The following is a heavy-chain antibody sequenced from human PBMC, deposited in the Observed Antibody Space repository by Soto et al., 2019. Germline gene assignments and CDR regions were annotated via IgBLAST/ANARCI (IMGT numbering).Heavy chain of an antibody. V-gene: IGHV1-18*01. CDR1: GYTFTTYG. CDR2: ISTYNGNT. D-gene: IGHD3-10*01. J-gene: IGHJ4*02. CDR3: ARDWSAEVLPDY. Sequence: ASVKVYCKASGYTFTTYGISWVRQAPGQGLEWMGWISTYNGNTQFAQKFQGRVTMTTDTSTSTVYMELRSLTSDDTAVYYCARDWSAEVLPDYWGQGTLVTVSS.